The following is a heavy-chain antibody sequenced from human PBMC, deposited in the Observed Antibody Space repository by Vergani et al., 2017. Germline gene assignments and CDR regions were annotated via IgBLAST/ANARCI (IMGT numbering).Heavy chain of an antibody. J-gene: IGHJ4*02. CDR2: IYRTGRT. CDR3: ARRSGIVYDIFSGTQYFFDF. CDR1: GFSIDNGYY. V-gene: IGHV4-38-2*01. D-gene: IGHD3-9*01. Sequence: QVQLQESGPGLVKPSETLSLTCAVSGFSIDNGYYWDWIRQPPGKGREWIGSIYRTGRTHFNPSLKSRVTISVDTSNNHFSLRLTSLTAADTAVYYCARRSGIVYDIFSGTQYFFDFWGQGTLVTVSS.